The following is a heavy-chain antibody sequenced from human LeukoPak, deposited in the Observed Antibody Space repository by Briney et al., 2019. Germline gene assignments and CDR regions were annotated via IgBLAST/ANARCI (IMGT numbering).Heavy chain of an antibody. CDR1: GFTFSSYS. CDR2: ISWGSNVI. J-gene: IGHJ4*02. CDR3: ARDPGYSYALDY. D-gene: IGHD5-18*01. V-gene: IGHV3-48*02. Sequence: PGGSLRLSCTASGFTFSSYSMNWVRQAPGKGLEWLSYISWGSNVIYYADSVKGRFTTSRDDAKNPLFLQMNSLTDEDTAVYYCARDPGYSYALDYWGRGTLVTVSS.